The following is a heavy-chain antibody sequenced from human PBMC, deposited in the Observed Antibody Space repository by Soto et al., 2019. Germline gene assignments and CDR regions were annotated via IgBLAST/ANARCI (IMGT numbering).Heavy chain of an antibody. J-gene: IGHJ4*02. CDR2: IYDSGSS. Sequence: SETLSLTCTVSGASISSGDYFWSWIRQSPGKGLEWIGYIYDSGSSYYNPSPKSRVTMSVDTSKNQFSLKLRSVTAADTAVYYCAREKGYISGPKNFDYWGQGTLVTVSS. V-gene: IGHV4-30-4*01. CDR1: GASISSGDYF. D-gene: IGHD5-12*01. CDR3: AREKGYISGPKNFDY.